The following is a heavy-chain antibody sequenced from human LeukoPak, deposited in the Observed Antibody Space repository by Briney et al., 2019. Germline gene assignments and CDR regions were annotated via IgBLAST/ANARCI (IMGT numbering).Heavy chain of an antibody. J-gene: IGHJ6*03. CDR2: ISSSGSTI. Sequence: SPGGSLRLSCAASGFTFSSYWMSWIRQAPGKGLEWVSYISSSGSTIYYADSVKGRFTISRDNAKNSLYLQMNSLRAEDTAVYYCARGTHYYYYMDVWGKGTTVTVSS. CDR3: ARGTHYYYYMDV. V-gene: IGHV3-11*01. CDR1: GFTFSSYW.